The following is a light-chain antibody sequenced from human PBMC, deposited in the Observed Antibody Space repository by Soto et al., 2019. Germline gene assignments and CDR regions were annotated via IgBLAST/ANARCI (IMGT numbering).Light chain of an antibody. CDR1: QSVSSY. CDR2: DAS. J-gene: IGKJ4*01. Sequence: IVLTQSPATLSLSPGERATLSCRASQSVSSYLAWYQQKPGHAPRLLIYDASNRATGIPARFSGSGSGTDFTLTISSLEPEDFAVYYCQQRSNWLTFGGGTKVDIK. CDR3: QQRSNWLT. V-gene: IGKV3-11*01.